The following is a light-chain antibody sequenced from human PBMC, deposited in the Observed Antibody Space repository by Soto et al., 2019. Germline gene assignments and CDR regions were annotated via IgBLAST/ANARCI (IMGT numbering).Light chain of an antibody. J-gene: IGKJ1*01. CDR1: QSVGTS. Sequence: DIVLTQSPATLSLSPGDRATLSCRASQSVGTSLAWYKQQPGQAPRLLIHDAAYRASGTPERFRGSGSGTAFSLSISSLEPDDFAVYYCQHRSSWPRSFGRGTKVEV. CDR2: DAA. CDR3: QHRSSWPRS. V-gene: IGKV3-11*01.